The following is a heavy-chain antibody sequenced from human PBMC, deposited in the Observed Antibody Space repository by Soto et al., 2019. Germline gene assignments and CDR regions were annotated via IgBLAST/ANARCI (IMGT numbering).Heavy chain of an antibody. V-gene: IGHV4-30-2*01. D-gene: IGHD5-18*01. J-gene: IGHJ4*02. CDR1: GGPISSGGYS. CDR2: IYHSGST. Sequence: SETLSLTCAVSGGPISSGGYSWSWIRQPPGKGLEWIGYIYHSGSTYYNPSLKSRVTISVDRSKNQFSLKLSSATAADTAVYYCASGYSYGFLGYWGQGTLVTVSS. CDR3: ASGYSYGFLGY.